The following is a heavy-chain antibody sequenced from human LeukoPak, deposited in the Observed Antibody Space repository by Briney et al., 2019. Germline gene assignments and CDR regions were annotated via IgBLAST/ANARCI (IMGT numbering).Heavy chain of an antibody. J-gene: IGHJ4*02. Sequence: ASVKVSCKPSGYTFTSYVISWVRQAPGQGLEWMGWISAYNGNTNYAQKLQGRVTMTTDTSTSTAYMELRSLRSDDTAVYYCARGVGYDFWSGPTRFDYWGQGTLVTVSS. CDR1: GYTFTSYV. CDR2: ISAYNGNT. V-gene: IGHV1-18*01. D-gene: IGHD3-3*01. CDR3: ARGVGYDFWSGPTRFDY.